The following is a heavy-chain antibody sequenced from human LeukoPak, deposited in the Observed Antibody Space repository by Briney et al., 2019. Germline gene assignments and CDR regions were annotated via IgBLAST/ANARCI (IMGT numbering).Heavy chain of an antibody. CDR2: IRNKAESYAT. CDR3: TRHISGSQRHFDP. D-gene: IGHD1-26*01. J-gene: IGHJ5*02. V-gene: IGHV3-73*01. CDR1: GFTFSGSA. Sequence: GGSLKLSCAASGFTFSGSAMHWVRLASGKGLEWVGHIRNKAESYATAYVASVKGRFIISRDDSKNTAYLQMSSLRTEDTAIYYCTRHISGSQRHFDPWGQGTLVTVSS.